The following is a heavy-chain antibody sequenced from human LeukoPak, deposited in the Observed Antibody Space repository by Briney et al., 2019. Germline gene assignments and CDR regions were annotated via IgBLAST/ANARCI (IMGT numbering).Heavy chain of an antibody. D-gene: IGHD5-18*01. Sequence: PGGSLRLSCAASGFTFSDYYMSWIRQAPGKGLEWVSYISSSGSTIYYADSVKGRFTISRDNAKNSLYLQMNSLRAEDTAVYYCASRSRYSYGRGNALQWGQGTLVTVSS. CDR3: ASRSRYSYGRGNALQ. V-gene: IGHV3-11*04. CDR2: ISSSGSTI. CDR1: GFTFSDYY. J-gene: IGHJ4*02.